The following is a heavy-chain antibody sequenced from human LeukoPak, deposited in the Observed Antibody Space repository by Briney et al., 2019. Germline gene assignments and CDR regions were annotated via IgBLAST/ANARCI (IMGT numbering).Heavy chain of an antibody. Sequence: PGGSLRLSCAAPGFTFSSSTMSWFRLAPGKGLEWVSAISGSGGSTYYVDSVKGRFTISRDNSKNTLYLQMNSLRAEDTALHYCAKASLGLIVVAVDYWGQGTLVTVSS. J-gene: IGHJ4*02. V-gene: IGHV3-23*01. CDR2: ISGSGGST. CDR1: GFTFSSST. D-gene: IGHD3-22*01. CDR3: AKASLGLIVVAVDY.